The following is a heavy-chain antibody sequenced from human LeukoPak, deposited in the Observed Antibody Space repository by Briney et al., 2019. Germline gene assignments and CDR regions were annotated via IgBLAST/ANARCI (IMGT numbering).Heavy chain of an antibody. CDR1: GFTFTTYW. D-gene: IGHD4-23*01. Sequence: GGSLRLSCAASGFTFTTYWMSWVRQAPGKVLEWVANINQDGSEKYYVDSVKGRFTISRDNAKNSLYLQMNSLRAEDTAVYFCVRAIGSNTLWGQGALVTVSS. J-gene: IGHJ4*02. CDR2: INQDGSEK. V-gene: IGHV3-7*01. CDR3: VRAIGSNTL.